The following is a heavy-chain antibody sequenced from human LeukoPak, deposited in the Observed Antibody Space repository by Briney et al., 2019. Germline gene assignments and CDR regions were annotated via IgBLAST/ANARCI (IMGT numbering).Heavy chain of an antibody. J-gene: IGHJ4*02. Sequence: ASVKVSCKASGYTFTSYGISWVRQAPGQGLEWMGWISAYNGNTNYAQKLQGRVTMTTDTSTSTAYMELSSLRSEDTAVYYCARDPHSSGWYSYFDYWGQGTLVTVSS. CDR3: ARDPHSSGWYSYFDY. V-gene: IGHV1-18*01. CDR2: ISAYNGNT. D-gene: IGHD6-19*01. CDR1: GYTFTSYG.